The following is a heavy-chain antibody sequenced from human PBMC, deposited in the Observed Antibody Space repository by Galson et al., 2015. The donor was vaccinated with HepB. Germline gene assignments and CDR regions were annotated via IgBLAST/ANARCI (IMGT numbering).Heavy chain of an antibody. D-gene: IGHD7-27*01. V-gene: IGHV3-53*01. CDR2: IYGGHNT. CDR1: GFSVTSNY. J-gene: IGHJ4*02. Sequence: SLRLSCAASGFSVTSNYMNWVRQAPGKGLEWVSTIYGGHNTYYADSVKGRFIISRDDSKNTLYLQMDSLRADDTAVYYCAQLGTGYWGQGTLVTVSS. CDR3: AQLGTGY.